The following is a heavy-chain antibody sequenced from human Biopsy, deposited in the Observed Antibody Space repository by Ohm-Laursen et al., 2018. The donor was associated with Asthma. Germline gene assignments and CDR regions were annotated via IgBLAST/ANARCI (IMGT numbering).Heavy chain of an antibody. CDR1: GYTFISYA. D-gene: IGHD1-26*01. J-gene: IGHJ4*02. CDR2: INPSGGST. V-gene: IGHV1-46*01. CDR3: ARAGALIVGATMGY. Sequence: EASVKVSCKASGYTFISYAIHWVRQAPGQRLEWMGIINPSGGSTSYAQKFQGRVTMTRDTSTSTVYMELSSLRSEDTAVYYCARAGALIVGATMGYWGQGTLVTVSS.